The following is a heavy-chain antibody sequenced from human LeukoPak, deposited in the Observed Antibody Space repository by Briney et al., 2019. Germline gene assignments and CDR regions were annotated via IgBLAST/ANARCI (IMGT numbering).Heavy chain of an antibody. CDR1: GFTFSSHS. V-gene: IGHV3-48*01. J-gene: IGHJ4*02. CDR2: ISSSSSTI. Sequence: GGSLRLSCAASGFTFSSHSMNWVRQAPGKGLEWVSYISSSSSTIYYADSVKGRFTISRDNAKNPLYLQMNSLRAEDTAVYYCARAQRDGYNDYWGQGTLVTVSS. D-gene: IGHD5-24*01. CDR3: ARAQRDGYNDY.